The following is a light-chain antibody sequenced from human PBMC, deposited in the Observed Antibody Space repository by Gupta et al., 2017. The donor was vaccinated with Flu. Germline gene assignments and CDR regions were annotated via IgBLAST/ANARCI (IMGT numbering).Light chain of an antibody. CDR3: QQYGSSHT. V-gene: IGKV3-20*01. Sequence: EIVLTQSPGTLSLSPGERATLSCRASHYVSSGYLGWYQQKPGQAPRLLIYNVDSRATGIPDRFRGSGSATDFTLTISRLEPEDFAVYYCQQYGSSHTFGGGTKVEIK. J-gene: IGKJ4*01. CDR1: HYVSSGY. CDR2: NVD.